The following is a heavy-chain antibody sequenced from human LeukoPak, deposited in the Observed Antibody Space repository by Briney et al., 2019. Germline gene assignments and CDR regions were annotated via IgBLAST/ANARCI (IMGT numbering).Heavy chain of an antibody. Sequence: GGSLRLSCATSGFTFRMSGVHWVRQAPGKGLEWVALMSSDGIKSYYADSVKGRFTVSRDTSKDIVYLRMNSLSADDTGIYYCAKDHAGSGRAFEYWGQGTLLTVSS. CDR1: GFTFRMSG. J-gene: IGHJ4*02. CDR3: AKDHAGSGRAFEY. D-gene: IGHD3-10*01. V-gene: IGHV3-30*04. CDR2: MSSDGIKS.